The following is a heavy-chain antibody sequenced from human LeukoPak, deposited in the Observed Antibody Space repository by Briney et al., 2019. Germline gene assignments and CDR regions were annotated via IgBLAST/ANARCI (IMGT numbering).Heavy chain of an antibody. CDR2: ICAYNGNT. V-gene: IGHV1-18*01. J-gene: IGHJ4*02. Sequence: ASVKVSCKASGYTFTSYGISWVRPAPGQGLEWMGWICAYNGNTNYAQKLQGRVTMTTDTATSTAYMELRSLRSDDTAVYYCARDIGYYDILTGYHPIDYWGQGTLVTVSS. CDR1: GYTFTSYG. D-gene: IGHD3-9*01. CDR3: ARDIGYYDILTGYHPIDY.